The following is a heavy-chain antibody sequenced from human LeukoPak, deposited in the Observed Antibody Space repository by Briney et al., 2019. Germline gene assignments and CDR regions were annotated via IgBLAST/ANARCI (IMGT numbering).Heavy chain of an antibody. D-gene: IGHD6-13*01. Sequence: SETLSLTCAVYGGSFSGYYWSWIRQPPGKGLEWIGEINHSGSTNYNSSLKSRVTISVDTSKNQFSLKLSSVTAADTAVYYCARGHSAAGRPVGYWGQGTLVTVSS. V-gene: IGHV4-34*01. J-gene: IGHJ4*02. CDR2: INHSGST. CDR1: GGSFSGYY. CDR3: ARGHSAAGRPVGY.